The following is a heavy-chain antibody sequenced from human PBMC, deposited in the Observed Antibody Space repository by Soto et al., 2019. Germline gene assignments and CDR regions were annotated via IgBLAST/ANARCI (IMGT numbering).Heavy chain of an antibody. V-gene: IGHV4-59*01. J-gene: IGHJ6*02. CDR3: ARDLWGYCGTDCYPLDV. D-gene: IGHD2-21*02. Sequence: QVQLQESGPGLVKPSETLSLTCTVSGGTISRYYWSWIRQPPGKGLEWIGYMYNTGSTVYNPSFKSLVTISVDTSKNQFSLKLNSVTAADTAVYSCARDLWGYCGTDCYPLDVWGQGTTVTVSS. CDR1: GGTISRYY. CDR2: MYNTGST.